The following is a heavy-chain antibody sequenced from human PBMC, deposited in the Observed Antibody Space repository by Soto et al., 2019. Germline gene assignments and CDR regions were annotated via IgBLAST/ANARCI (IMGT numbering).Heavy chain of an antibody. CDR3: ARGLITGSHYSGGWYYFDS. CDR2: INHSGSA. D-gene: IGHD6-19*01. V-gene: IGHV4-34*01. CDR1: GQSFSGYI. Sequence: PSETLSLTSAVYGQSFSGYIWTWIRQTPRKGLQWIGQINHSGSASYNPSLKGRVTISVHTSNSQFSLELSSVTAADTAVYYCARGLITGSHYSGGWYYFDSWGQGTQVT. J-gene: IGHJ4*02.